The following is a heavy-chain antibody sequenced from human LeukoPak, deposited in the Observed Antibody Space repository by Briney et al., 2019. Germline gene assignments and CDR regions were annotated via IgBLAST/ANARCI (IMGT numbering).Heavy chain of an antibody. Sequence: GSLRLSCAASGFTFSSYTMNWVRQAPGKGLEWVSYISRSSSIIHCADSVKGRFTISRDNANNSLHLQMNSLRDEDTAVYYCATVYGSGNFDYWGQGSLVTVSS. CDR3: ATVYGSGNFDY. CDR1: GFTFSSYT. CDR2: ISRSSSII. J-gene: IGHJ4*02. D-gene: IGHD3-10*01. V-gene: IGHV3-48*02.